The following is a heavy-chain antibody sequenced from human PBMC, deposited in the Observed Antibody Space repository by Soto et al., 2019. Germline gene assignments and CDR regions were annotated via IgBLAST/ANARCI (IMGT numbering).Heavy chain of an antibody. Sequence: SETLSLTCTVSGGSISSYYWSWIRQPPGKGLEWIGYIYYSGSTNYNPSLKSRVTISVDTSKNQFSLKLSSVTAADTAVYYCARSGFGELFFDYWGQGTLVTVS. V-gene: IGHV4-59*01. CDR2: IYYSGST. D-gene: IGHD3-10*01. J-gene: IGHJ4*02. CDR1: GGSISSYY. CDR3: ARSGFGELFFDY.